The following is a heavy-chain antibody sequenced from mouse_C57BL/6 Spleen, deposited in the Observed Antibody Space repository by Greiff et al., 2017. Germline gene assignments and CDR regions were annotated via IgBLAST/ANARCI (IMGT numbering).Heavy chain of an antibody. CDR1: GYTFTSYG. Sequence: VKLQESGAELARPGASVKLSCKASGYTFTSYGISWVKQRTGQGLEWIGEIYPRSGNAYYNEYFKGTATLTADTSSSTAFMELRRLTSEDATVYFCIIRAMDYWGQGTSVTVSS. D-gene: IGHD3-2*02. V-gene: IGHV1-81*01. CDR2: IYPRSGNA. CDR3: IIRAMDY. J-gene: IGHJ4*01.